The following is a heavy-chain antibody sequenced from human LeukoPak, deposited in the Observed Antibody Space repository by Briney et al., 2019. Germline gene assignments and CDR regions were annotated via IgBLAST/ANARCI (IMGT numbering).Heavy chain of an antibody. CDR1: GFTFSNAW. J-gene: IGHJ4*02. Sequence: GGSLRLSCAASGFTFSNAWMSWVRQAPGKGLEWVAVISYDGSNKYYADSVKGRFTISRDNSKNTLYLQMNSLRAEDTAVYYCAKVLSNWNYYFDYWGQGTLVTVSS. CDR3: AKVLSNWNYYFDY. CDR2: ISYDGSNK. D-gene: IGHD1-1*01. V-gene: IGHV3-30*18.